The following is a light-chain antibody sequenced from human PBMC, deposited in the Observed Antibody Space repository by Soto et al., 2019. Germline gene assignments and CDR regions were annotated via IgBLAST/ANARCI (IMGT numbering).Light chain of an antibody. CDR2: AAS. J-gene: IGKJ5*01. V-gene: IGKV3-15*01. Sequence: EIVLTQSPATLSVSPGERATLSCRASESISSNLAWYQQKPGQAPRLLIYAASTRATGLPARFSGSGSGTEFALTIISLQSEDVAVSYCQQYHPWPPATTFGQGTRLDIK. CDR3: QQYHPWPPATT. CDR1: ESISSN.